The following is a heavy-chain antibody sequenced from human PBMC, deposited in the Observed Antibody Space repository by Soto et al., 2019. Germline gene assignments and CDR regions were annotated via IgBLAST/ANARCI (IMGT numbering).Heavy chain of an antibody. D-gene: IGHD2-2*01. J-gene: IGHJ6*03. V-gene: IGHV3-53*04. CDR2: IYSGGST. Sequence: PGGSLRLSCAASGFTVSSNYMSWVRQAPGKGLEWVSVIYSGGSTYYADSVKGRFTISRHNSKNTLYLQMNSLRAEDTAVYYCASLYCSSTSCYEGYYYYYMDVWGKGTTVTVSS. CDR1: GFTVSSNY. CDR3: ASLYCSSTSCYEGYYYYYMDV.